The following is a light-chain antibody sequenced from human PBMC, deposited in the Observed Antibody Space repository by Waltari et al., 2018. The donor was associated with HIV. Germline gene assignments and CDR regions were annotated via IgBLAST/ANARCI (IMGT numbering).Light chain of an antibody. CDR2: WSS. CDR1: LSVLYDANNKNY. CDR3: QQFYKIPWT. V-gene: IGKV4-1*01. Sequence: DIGMTQSPGSLSVSAGGGATINCKSTLSVLYDANNKNYLAWYQQKPGQPPRLLLSWSSTRESGVSARFTGSGSGTDFTLTIDNVQSDDAAVYYCQQFYKIPWTFGQGTKVDI. J-gene: IGKJ1*01.